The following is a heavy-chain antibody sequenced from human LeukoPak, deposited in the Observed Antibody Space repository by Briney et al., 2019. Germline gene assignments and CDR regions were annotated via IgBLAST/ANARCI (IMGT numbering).Heavy chain of an antibody. Sequence: PSETLSLPCTVSGGSISSSDYYWGWIRQPPGKGLEWIGNIYYTGSTSYNSSLKSRVTISIDTSKNQFSLQLSSVTAADTAVYFCARENYCTNGVCWAFDPWGQGTLVTVSS. J-gene: IGHJ5*02. CDR2: IYYTGST. CDR1: GGSISSSDYY. CDR3: ARENYCTNGVCWAFDP. V-gene: IGHV4-39*07. D-gene: IGHD2-8*01.